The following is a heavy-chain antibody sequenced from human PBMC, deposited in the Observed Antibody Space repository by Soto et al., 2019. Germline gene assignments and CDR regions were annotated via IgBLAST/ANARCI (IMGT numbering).Heavy chain of an antibody. Sequence: QVQLVESGGGVVQPGRSLRLSCAASGFTFSSYAMHWVRQAPGKGLEWVAVISYDGSNKYYADSVKGRFTISRDNSKNTLYLQMNSLRAEDTAVYYCARDLYSSGWLDYWGQGTLVTVSS. V-gene: IGHV3-30-3*01. CDR3: ARDLYSSGWLDY. D-gene: IGHD6-19*01. J-gene: IGHJ4*02. CDR1: GFTFSSYA. CDR2: ISYDGSNK.